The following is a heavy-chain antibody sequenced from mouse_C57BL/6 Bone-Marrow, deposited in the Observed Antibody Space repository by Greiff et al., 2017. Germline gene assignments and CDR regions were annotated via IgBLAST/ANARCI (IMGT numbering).Heavy chain of an antibody. J-gene: IGHJ4*01. CDR2: IDPETGGT. CDR3: TRPRYITTGGAMDY. V-gene: IGHV1-15*01. D-gene: IGHD1-1*01. Sequence: QVQLQQSGAELVRPGASVTLSCKASGYTFTDYEMHWVKQTPVHGLEWIGAIDPETGGTAYNQKFKGKAILTADKSSSTAYMELRSLTSEDSAVYYCTRPRYITTGGAMDYWGQGTSVTVSS. CDR1: GYTFTDYE.